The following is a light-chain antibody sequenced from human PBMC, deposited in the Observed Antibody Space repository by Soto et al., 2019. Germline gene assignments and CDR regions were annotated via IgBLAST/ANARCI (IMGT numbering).Light chain of an antibody. CDR2: EVS. Sequence: QSVLTQPASVSRSPGQSITISCTGTSSDIGGYNYVSWYQQHPGKAPKLMIYEVSHRPSGVSNRFSGSKSGNTASLTISGLQAEDEADYYCSSYTSRSTLVFGGGTKLTVL. CDR1: SSDIGGYNY. V-gene: IGLV2-14*01. J-gene: IGLJ2*01. CDR3: SSYTSRSTLV.